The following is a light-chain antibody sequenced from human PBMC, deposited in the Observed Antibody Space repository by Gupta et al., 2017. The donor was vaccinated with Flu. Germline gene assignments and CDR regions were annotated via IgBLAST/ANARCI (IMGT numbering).Light chain of an antibody. V-gene: IGKV3-20*01. J-gene: IGKJ3*01. CDR1: QSVSSNS. CDR2: GAS. CDR3: QQYGSSPFT. Sequence: GETATLSCRASQSVSSNSLAWYQQKPAQAPRLLIFGASSRATGIPDRFSGSGSGTDFTLTISRLEPEDFAVYCCQQYGSSPFTFGPGTKVEIK.